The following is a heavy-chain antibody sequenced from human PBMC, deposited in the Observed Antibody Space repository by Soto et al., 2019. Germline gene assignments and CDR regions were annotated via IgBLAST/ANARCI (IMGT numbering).Heavy chain of an antibody. V-gene: IGHV1-8*02. D-gene: IGHD2-2*01. CDR2: MNPNSGNT. Sequence: ASVKVSCKASGYTFTSYDINWVRQATGQGLEWMGWMNPNSGNTGYAQKFQGRVTMTRNTSISTAYMELSSLRSEDTAVYYCARPFFSSTSFYPDNYYNMDVGGKGTTVTVPS. CDR1: GYTFTSYD. J-gene: IGHJ6*03. CDR3: ARPFFSSTSFYPDNYYNMDV.